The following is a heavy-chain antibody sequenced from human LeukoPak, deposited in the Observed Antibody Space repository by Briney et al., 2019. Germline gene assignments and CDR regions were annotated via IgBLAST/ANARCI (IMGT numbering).Heavy chain of an antibody. V-gene: IGHV4-39*07. CDR2: IFYSGRT. CDR1: GGSISGSTYY. CDR3: ARSGSYYDFWSGYYSDNNWFDP. J-gene: IGHJ5*02. D-gene: IGHD3-3*01. Sequence: SETLSLTCTVSGGSISGSTYYWGWIRQPPGKGLEWIGSIFYSGRTYYNPSLKSRVTISVDTSKNQFSLKLSSVTAADTAVYYCARSGSYYDFWSGYYSDNNWFDPWGQGTLVTVSS.